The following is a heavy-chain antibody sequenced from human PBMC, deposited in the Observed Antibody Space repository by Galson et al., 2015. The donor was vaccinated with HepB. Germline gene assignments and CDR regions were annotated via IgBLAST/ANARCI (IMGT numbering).Heavy chain of an antibody. D-gene: IGHD2-2*01. V-gene: IGHV3-53*01. CDR2: IYSGGST. CDR1: GFTVSSNY. CDR3: ASQMGDRGRVVVPAAKGYFDY. J-gene: IGHJ4*02. Sequence: SLRLSCAASGFTVSSNYMSWVRQAPGKGLEWVSVIYSGGSTYYADSVKGRFTISRDNSKNTLYLQMNSLRAEDTAVYYCASQMGDRGRVVVPAAKGYFDYWGQGTLVTVSS.